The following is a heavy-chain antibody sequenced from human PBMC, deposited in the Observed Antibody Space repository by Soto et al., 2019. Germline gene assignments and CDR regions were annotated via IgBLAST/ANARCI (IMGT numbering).Heavy chain of an antibody. CDR2: ISGSGGST. D-gene: IGHD6-19*01. J-gene: IGHJ4*02. CDR1: GFTFSSYA. V-gene: IGHV3-23*01. Sequence: EVQLLESGGGLVQPGGSLRLSCAASGFTFSSYAMSWVRQAPGKGLEWVSAISGSGGSTYYADSVKGRFTISRDNXXXXXXXXXXXLXXXXXXXXYCARRSSGWYFDYWGQGTLVTVSS. CDR3: ARRSSGWYFDY.